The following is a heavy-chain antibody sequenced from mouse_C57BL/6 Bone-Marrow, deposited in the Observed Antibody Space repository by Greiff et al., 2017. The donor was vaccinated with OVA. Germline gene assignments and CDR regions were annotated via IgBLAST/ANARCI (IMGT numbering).Heavy chain of an antibody. CDR1: GYTFTDYN. Sequence: DVQLQESGPELVKPGASVKIPCKASGYTFTDYNMDWVKQSHGKSLEWIGDINPNNGGTIYNQKFKGKATLTVDKSSSTAYMELRSLTSEDTAVYYCATRSRNYYGSRNWYFDVWGTGTTVTVSS. D-gene: IGHD1-1*01. CDR2: INPNNGGT. CDR3: ATRSRNYYGSRNWYFDV. J-gene: IGHJ1*03. V-gene: IGHV1-18*01.